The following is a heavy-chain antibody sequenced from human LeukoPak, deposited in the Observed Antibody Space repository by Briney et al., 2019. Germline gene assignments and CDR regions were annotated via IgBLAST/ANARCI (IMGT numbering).Heavy chain of an antibody. D-gene: IGHD3-22*01. CDR1: GFTFSSYH. CDR3: AKGHFYDSRGSPDY. J-gene: IGHJ4*02. V-gene: IGHV3-21*01. Sequence: GGSLRLSCVVSGFTFSSYHMNWVRQAPGKGLEWVSSISTSRNYIYYADSVTGRFTISRDNAKNSLYLQMNSLRAEDTAVYYCAKGHFYDSRGSPDYWGQGTLVTVFS. CDR2: ISTSRNYI.